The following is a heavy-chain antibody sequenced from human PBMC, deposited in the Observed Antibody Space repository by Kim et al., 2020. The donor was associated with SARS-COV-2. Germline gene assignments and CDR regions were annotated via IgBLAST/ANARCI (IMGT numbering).Heavy chain of an antibody. CDR2: SSWNSDTI. CDR1: GFTFDDYA. V-gene: IGHV3-9*01. D-gene: IGHD1-26*01. CDR3: AKSDSGSSRHFDY. J-gene: IGHJ4*02. Sequence: GGSLRLSCAASGFTFDDYAMHCVRQSPGKGLEWVSGSSWNSDTIGSADSLKGRFTISRDNAKNSLYLQMNSLRLEDTALYYCAKSDSGSSRHFDYWGQGTLISVSS.